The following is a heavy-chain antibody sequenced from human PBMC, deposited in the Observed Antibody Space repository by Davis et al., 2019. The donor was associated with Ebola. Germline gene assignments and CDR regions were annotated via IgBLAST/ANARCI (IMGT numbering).Heavy chain of an antibody. Sequence: GESLKISCVASGFTFRTYSMSWVRQAPGKGLEWVSSISSDSDYIYYADSAKGRFTISRDNAKNSLYLQMNSLRAEDTAVYYCARDLVVVVAANQGWYYGMDVWGKGTTVTVSS. D-gene: IGHD2-15*01. CDR3: ARDLVVVVAANQGWYYGMDV. J-gene: IGHJ6*04. CDR2: ISSDSDYI. CDR1: GFTFRTYS. V-gene: IGHV3-21*01.